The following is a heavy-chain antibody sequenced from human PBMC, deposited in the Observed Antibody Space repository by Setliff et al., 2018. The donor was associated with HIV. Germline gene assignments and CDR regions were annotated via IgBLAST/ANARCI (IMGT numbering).Heavy chain of an antibody. V-gene: IGHV1-18*01. D-gene: IGHD3-3*01. J-gene: IGHJ5*02. CDR2: ISAYNGNT. Sequence: ASVKVSCKASGYTFTSYGISWVRQAPGQGLEWMGWISAYNGNTNYAQKLQGRVTMTTDTSTSTAYMELRSLRSDDTAVYYCARPAPNYNFWSGYSFWFDPWGQGTLVTVSS. CDR3: ARPAPNYNFWSGYSFWFDP. CDR1: GYTFTSYG.